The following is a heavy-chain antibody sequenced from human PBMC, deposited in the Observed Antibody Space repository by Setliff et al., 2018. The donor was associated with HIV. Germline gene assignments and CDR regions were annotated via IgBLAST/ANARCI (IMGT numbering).Heavy chain of an antibody. CDR1: GDTLSSYA. J-gene: IGHJ3*01. CDR3: GRVPYRSAWFSGGHNPFDD. V-gene: IGHV1-18*01. D-gene: IGHD6-19*01. Sequence: ASVKVSCKTSGDTLSSYAITWVRQAPGQGLEWMGRISGFNGNTKYGQSFQGRVTMTTDTSTSTVYMELRSLRSDDTAVYYCGRVPYRSAWFSGGHNPFDDWGQGTMVTVSS. CDR2: ISGFNGNT.